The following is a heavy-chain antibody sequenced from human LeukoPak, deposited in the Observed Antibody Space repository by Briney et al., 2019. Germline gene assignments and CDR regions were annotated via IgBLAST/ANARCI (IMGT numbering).Heavy chain of an antibody. CDR3: ARVGAAVTTVGS. CDR2: LYSVGTT. D-gene: IGHD4-17*01. J-gene: IGHJ4*02. CDR1: GFIVSSNF. Sequence: PGGSLRLSCAASGFIVSSNFMTWVRQAPGRGLEWVSVLYSVGTTYYADSVKGRFTISRDDSKNTLYLQMNSLRAEDTAMYYCARVGAAVTTVGSWGQGTLVTVSS. V-gene: IGHV3-66*01.